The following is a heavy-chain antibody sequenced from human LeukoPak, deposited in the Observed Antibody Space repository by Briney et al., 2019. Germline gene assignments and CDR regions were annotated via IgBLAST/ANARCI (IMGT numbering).Heavy chain of an antibody. V-gene: IGHV1-69*04. CDR3: AGDHGSGAFDI. Sequence: SVKVSCKASGGTFSSYAISWVRQAPGQGLEWMGRIIPILGIANYAQKFQGRVTITADKSTSTAYMELSSLRSEDTAVYYCAGDHGSGAFDIWGQGTMVTVSS. D-gene: IGHD3-10*01. CDR1: GGTFSSYA. CDR2: IIPILGIA. J-gene: IGHJ3*02.